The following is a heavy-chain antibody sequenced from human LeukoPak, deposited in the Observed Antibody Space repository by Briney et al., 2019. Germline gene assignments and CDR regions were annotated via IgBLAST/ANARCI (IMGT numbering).Heavy chain of an antibody. D-gene: IGHD2-15*01. CDR2: IYYSGST. CDR1: GGSVGSGSYY. V-gene: IGHV4-61*01. CDR3: ARDGCSGGSCYDGMDV. Sequence: SETLSLTCTVSGGSVGSGSYYWSWIRQPPGKGLEWIGYIYYSGSTNYNPSLKSRVTISVDTSKNQFSPKLSSVTAADTAVYYCARDGCSGGSCYDGMDVWGKGTTVTVSS. J-gene: IGHJ6*04.